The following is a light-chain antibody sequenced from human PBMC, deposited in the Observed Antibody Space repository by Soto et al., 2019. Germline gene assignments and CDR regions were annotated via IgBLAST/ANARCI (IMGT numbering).Light chain of an antibody. CDR3: QQYGDSPT. CDR2: DAS. J-gene: IGKJ1*01. Sequence: EIVLTQSPGTLALSPGERATLSCRASQSVSSNYITWYQQKPGQAPRRLIYDASTRATGIPNRYSGGGSGTDFTLTISRLEPEDFAVFYCQQYGDSPTFGQGTKVDIK. V-gene: IGKV3-20*01. CDR1: QSVSSNY.